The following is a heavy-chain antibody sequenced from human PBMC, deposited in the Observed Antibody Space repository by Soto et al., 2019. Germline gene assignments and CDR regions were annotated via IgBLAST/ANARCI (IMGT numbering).Heavy chain of an antibody. D-gene: IGHD4-17*01. V-gene: IGHV1-69*01. CDR3: ARDPVFYGVDEHFDY. CDR2: IIPIFGTA. CDR1: GGTFSSYA. J-gene: IGHJ4*02. Sequence: QVQLVQSGAEVKKPGSSVKVSCKASGGTFSSYAISWVRQAPRQGLEWMGGIIPIFGTANYAQKFQGRVTITADESTSTAYMELSSLRSEDTAVYYCARDPVFYGVDEHFDYWVQGTLVTVSS.